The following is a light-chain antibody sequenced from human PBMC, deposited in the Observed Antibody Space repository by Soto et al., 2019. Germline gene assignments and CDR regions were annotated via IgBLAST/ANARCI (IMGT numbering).Light chain of an antibody. Sequence: EIVLTQSPATLSLSPGERATLSCRASQRVSSYLAWYQQKPGQAPRLLIYDASNRATGIPARFSGSGSGTDFTLPIRSQEPEDLAVYYCQQGSNWPPITFGQGTRLEIK. CDR3: QQGSNWPPIT. J-gene: IGKJ5*01. CDR2: DAS. V-gene: IGKV3-11*01. CDR1: QRVSSY.